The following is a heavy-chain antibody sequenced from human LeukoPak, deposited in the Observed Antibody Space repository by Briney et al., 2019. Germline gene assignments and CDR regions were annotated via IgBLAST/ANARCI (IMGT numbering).Heavy chain of an antibody. V-gene: IGHV1-8*03. CDR2: MNPNSGNT. CDR1: GYTFTSYD. Sequence: GASVKVSCKASGYTFTSYDINWVRQATGQGLEWMGWMNPNSGNTGYAQKFQGRVTITRNTSISTAYMQLSSLSSEDTAVYYCARARSGSYLKGGDYWGQGTLVTVSS. J-gene: IGHJ4*02. CDR3: ARARSGSYLKGGDY. D-gene: IGHD1-26*01.